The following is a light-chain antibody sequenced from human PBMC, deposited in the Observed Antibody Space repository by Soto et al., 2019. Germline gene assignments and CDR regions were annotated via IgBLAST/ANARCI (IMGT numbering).Light chain of an antibody. Sequence: DIVITQSPDSLAFSLGERATINCKSSQSVLDSHNNKNHVVWYQQKSGQPPKLLIYWASTRESGVPDRFSGSGSGTEFTLTISSLQSEDFAVYYCQQYNNWPRTFGQGTKVDIK. V-gene: IGKV4-1*01. CDR1: QSVLDSHNNKNH. CDR2: WAS. CDR3: QQYNNWPRT. J-gene: IGKJ1*01.